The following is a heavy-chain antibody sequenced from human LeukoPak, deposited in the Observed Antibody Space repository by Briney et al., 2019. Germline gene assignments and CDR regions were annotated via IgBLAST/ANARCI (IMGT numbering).Heavy chain of an antibody. J-gene: IGHJ6*02. CDR3: ARERPSDDALWFGETRIYGMDV. V-gene: IGHV3-11*05. Sequence: PGRSLRLSCAASGFTFSDYYMSWIRPAPGKGLEWVSYICSSSSYTNYADSVKGRFTISRDNAKNSLYLQMNSLRAEDTAVYYCARERPSDDALWFGETRIYGMDVWGQGTTVTVSS. CDR2: ICSSSSYT. CDR1: GFTFSDYY. D-gene: IGHD3-10*01.